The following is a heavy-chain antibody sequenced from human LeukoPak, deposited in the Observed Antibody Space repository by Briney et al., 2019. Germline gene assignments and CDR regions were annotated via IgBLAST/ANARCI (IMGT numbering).Heavy chain of an antibody. J-gene: IGHJ4*02. CDR1: GYTFTTFG. CDR2: INGYNGYT. D-gene: IGHD2-15*01. Sequence: ASVKVSCKTSGYTFTTFGITRVRQAPGQGLEWMGWINGYNGYTNYAQRFQGRVSMTTDTSTSTAYMELGSLSSDDTAVYYCARNTSTTHYDYWGQGTLVTVSS. V-gene: IGHV1-18*01. CDR3: ARNTSTTHYDY.